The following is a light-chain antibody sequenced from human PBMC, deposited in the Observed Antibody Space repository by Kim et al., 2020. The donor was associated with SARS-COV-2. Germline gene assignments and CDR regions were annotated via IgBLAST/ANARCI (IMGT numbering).Light chain of an antibody. J-gene: IGLJ2*01. Sequence: SSSLTHYPAVSVALGQTVRITCQGDSLRSYYATWYQQKPGQAPIVVIYGKNNRPSGIPDRFSGSSSGNTASLTITGTQAGDEADYYCNSRDSNDNVVFGG. CDR3: NSRDSNDNVV. CDR2: GKN. V-gene: IGLV3-19*01. CDR1: SLRSYY.